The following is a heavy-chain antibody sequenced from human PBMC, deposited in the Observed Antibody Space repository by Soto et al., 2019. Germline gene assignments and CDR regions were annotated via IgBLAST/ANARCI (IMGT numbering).Heavy chain of an antibody. D-gene: IGHD6-19*01. CDR3: AKVGSTGWYLNWLDT. V-gene: IGHV3-30*18. Sequence: QVQLVESGGGVVQPGKSLRLSCAGSGFTFSDYGIHWVRQAPGKGLEWVAVISYEGSEDLYADSVKGRFSISRDNSKNTVLLQMNSLRPEDTGLYYCAKVGSTGWYLNWLDTWGQGILVSVSS. CDR1: GFTFSDYG. J-gene: IGHJ5*02. CDR2: ISYEGSED.